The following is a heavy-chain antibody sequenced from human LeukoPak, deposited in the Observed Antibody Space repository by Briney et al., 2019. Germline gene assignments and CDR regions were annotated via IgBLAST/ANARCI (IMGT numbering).Heavy chain of an antibody. CDR2: INPNSGGT. Sequence: ASVKVSCKASGYTFTGYYMHWVRQAPGQGLEWMGWINPNSGGTNYAQKFQGRVTMTRDTSISTAYMELSRLRSGDTAVYYCARDLILEGDSDYWGQGTLVTVSS. J-gene: IGHJ4*02. V-gene: IGHV1-2*02. CDR1: GYTFTGYY. D-gene: IGHD1-1*01. CDR3: ARDLILEGDSDY.